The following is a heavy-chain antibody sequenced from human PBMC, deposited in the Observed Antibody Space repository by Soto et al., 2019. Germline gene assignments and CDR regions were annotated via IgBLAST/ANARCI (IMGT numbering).Heavy chain of an antibody. Sequence: GESLKISCKGSGHSFTSYWIGWVRQMPGKGLEWMGIIYPGDSDTRYSPSFQGQVTISADKSISTAYLQWSSLKASDTAMYYCARRRGSGNLQIGMDVWGQGTTVTVSS. CDR3: ARRRGSGNLQIGMDV. CDR1: GHSFTSYW. V-gene: IGHV5-51*01. D-gene: IGHD3-10*01. CDR2: IYPGDSDT. J-gene: IGHJ6*02.